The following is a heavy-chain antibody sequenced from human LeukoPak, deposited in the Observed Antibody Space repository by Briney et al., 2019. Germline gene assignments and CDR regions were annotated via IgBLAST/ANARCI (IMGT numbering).Heavy chain of an antibody. D-gene: IGHD2-15*01. CDR3: ASQGIWADIDY. CDR2: INTNTGNP. CDR1: GYTFTTYS. J-gene: IGHJ4*02. V-gene: IGHV7-4-1*02. Sequence: ASVKVSCKASGYTFTTYSMNWVRQAPGQGLEWMGWINTNTGNPTYAQGFTGRFVFSLDTSVSTAYLQISSLKAEDTAVYYCASQGIWADIDYWGQGTLVTVSS.